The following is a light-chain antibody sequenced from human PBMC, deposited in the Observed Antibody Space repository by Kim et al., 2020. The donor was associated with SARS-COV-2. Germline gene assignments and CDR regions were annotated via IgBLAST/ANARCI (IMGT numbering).Light chain of an antibody. V-gene: IGKV4-1*01. CDR1: QSVLYSSSNKNF. Sequence: DIVMTQSPDSLAVSLGERATINCKSSQSVLYSSSNKNFLAWYQQKPGQPPKLLFYWASTRESGVPDRFSGSRSGTDFTLTISSLQAEDVAVYYCQQYYSTPWTFGQGTKVDIK. CDR3: QQYYSTPWT. CDR2: WAS. J-gene: IGKJ1*01.